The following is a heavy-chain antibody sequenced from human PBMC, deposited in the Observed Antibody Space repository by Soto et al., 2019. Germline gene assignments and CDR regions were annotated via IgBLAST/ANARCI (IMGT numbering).Heavy chain of an antibody. V-gene: IGHV3-53*01. CDR2: TYTGGYT. J-gene: IGHJ4*02. Sequence: PGGSLRLSCAASGFIVSDNYINWVRQAPGKGLEWVSVTYTGGYTYSADSVKGRFTISRDNSKNTLYLQMNSLRAEDTAVYYCAREVSGTSFDYWGQGTLVTVSS. D-gene: IGHD1-7*01. CDR3: AREVSGTSFDY. CDR1: GFIVSDNY.